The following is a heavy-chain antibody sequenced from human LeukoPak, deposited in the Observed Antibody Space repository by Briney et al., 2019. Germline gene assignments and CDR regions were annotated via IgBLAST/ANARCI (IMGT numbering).Heavy chain of an antibody. Sequence: ASVKVSCKASGYTFTSYDINWVRQATGQGLEWMGWMNPNSGNTGYAQKFQGRVTVTRDTSISTVYMELSRLGYDDTAVYYCARDLDTVATPYFDYWGQGTLVTVSS. CDR3: ARDLDTVATPYFDY. D-gene: IGHD4-23*01. J-gene: IGHJ4*02. CDR1: GYTFTSYD. CDR2: MNPNSGNT. V-gene: IGHV1-8*01.